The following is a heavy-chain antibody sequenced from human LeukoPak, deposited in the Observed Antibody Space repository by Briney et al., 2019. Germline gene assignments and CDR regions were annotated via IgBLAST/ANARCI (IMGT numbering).Heavy chain of an antibody. CDR1: GFILSTFD. Sequence: GGSLRLSCAASGFILSTFDMNWVRQAPGKGLEWVSFISGSDSSIYYADSVKGRFTISRDNARNALYLHMNSLRAEDTAVYYCADNLSRWGQGTLVTVSS. J-gene: IGHJ4*02. CDR3: ADNLSR. V-gene: IGHV3-48*01. D-gene: IGHD1-1*01. CDR2: ISGSDSSI.